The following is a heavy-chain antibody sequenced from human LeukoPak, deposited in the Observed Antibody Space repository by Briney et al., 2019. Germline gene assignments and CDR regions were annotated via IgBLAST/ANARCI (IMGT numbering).Heavy chain of an antibody. J-gene: IGHJ4*02. CDR2: IYYSGST. D-gene: IGHD5-24*01. CDR3: ARLKMAGDFDY. V-gene: IGHV4-59*13. Sequence: SETLSLTCTVSGGSISSYYWSWIRQPPGKGLEWIGYIYYSGSTNYNPSLKSRVTISVDTSKNQFSLKLSSVTAADTAVYYCARLKMAGDFDYWGQGTLVTVSS. CDR1: GGSISSYY.